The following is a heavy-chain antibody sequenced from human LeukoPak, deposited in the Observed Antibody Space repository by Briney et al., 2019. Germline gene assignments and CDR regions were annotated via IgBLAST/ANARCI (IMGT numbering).Heavy chain of an antibody. CDR3: ARDSGSYLQPTDY. Sequence: PGGSLRLSCAASGFTFSSYAMSWVRQAPGRGLEWVSSITGSGDRTYYADSVQGRFTISRDNSKNTLYLQMSGLRAEDAAVYHRARDSGSYLQPTDYWGQGTLVTVSS. CDR1: GFTFSSYA. J-gene: IGHJ4*02. D-gene: IGHD1-26*01. CDR2: ITGSGDRT. V-gene: IGHV3-23*01.